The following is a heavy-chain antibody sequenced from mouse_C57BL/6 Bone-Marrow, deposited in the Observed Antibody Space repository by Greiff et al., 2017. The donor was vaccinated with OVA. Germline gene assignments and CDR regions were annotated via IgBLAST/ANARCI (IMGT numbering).Heavy chain of an antibody. CDR2: IHPNSGST. J-gene: IGHJ1*03. V-gene: IGHV1-64*01. CDR1: GYTFTSYW. Sequence: QVQLKQPGAELVKPGASVKLSCKASGYTFTSYWMHWVKQRPGQGLEWIGMIHPNSGSTNYNEKFKSKATLTVDKSSSTAYMQLSSLTSEDSAVYDCARSDYGGYFDVWGTGTTVTVSS. D-gene: IGHD1-2*01. CDR3: ARSDYGGYFDV.